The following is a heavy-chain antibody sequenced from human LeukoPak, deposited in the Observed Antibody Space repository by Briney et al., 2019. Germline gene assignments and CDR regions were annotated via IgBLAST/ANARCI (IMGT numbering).Heavy chain of an antibody. V-gene: IGHV1-2*04. CDR1: GYTFTGYY. D-gene: IGHD2-15*01. CDR3: ARGLIVVAVAAGDPPTDYYGMDV. CDR2: INPNSGGT. J-gene: IGHJ6*02. Sequence: GASVKVSCKASGYTFTGYYMHWVRQAPGQGLEWMGWINPNSGGTNYAQKFQGWVTMTRDTSISTAYMELSRLRSDDTAVYYCARGLIVVAVAAGDPPTDYYGMDVWGQGTTVTVSS.